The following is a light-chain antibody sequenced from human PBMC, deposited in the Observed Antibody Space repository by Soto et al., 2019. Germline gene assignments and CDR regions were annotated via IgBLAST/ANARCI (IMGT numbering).Light chain of an antibody. V-gene: IGLV1-40*01. Sequence: QSVLTQPPSVSEAPGQRVTISCTGSSSNIGAGYEAHWYQQVPGTAPKLLIYENNNRPSGVPDRFSGSTSGTSASLAITGLQAEDEAEYYCQSYDSSLSGYVFGPGTKLTVL. CDR3: QSYDSSLSGYV. CDR2: ENN. CDR1: SSNIGAGYE. J-gene: IGLJ1*01.